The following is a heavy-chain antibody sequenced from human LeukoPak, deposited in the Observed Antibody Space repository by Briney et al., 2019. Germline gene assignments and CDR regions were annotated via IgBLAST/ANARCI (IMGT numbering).Heavy chain of an antibody. CDR3: TTEGIPTVTDARVY. D-gene: IGHD4-17*01. Sequence: PGGSLRLSCAACGFTFSNALMSWVRQAPGEGLEWVGRIKSKTDGGTTDYAAPVKSRFTISIDDSKNTLYLQMNSLKTEDTAVYYCTTEGIPTVTDARVYWGQGTLITVSS. V-gene: IGHV3-15*01. J-gene: IGHJ4*02. CDR1: GFTFSNAL. CDR2: IKSKTDGGTT.